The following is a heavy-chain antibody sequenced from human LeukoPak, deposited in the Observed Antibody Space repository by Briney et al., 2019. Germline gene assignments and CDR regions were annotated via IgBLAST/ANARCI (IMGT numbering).Heavy chain of an antibody. V-gene: IGHV3-64*01. J-gene: IGHJ4*02. Sequence: GGSLRLSCAASGFTFSRYTMHWARQAPGKGLEYVSGISSKGGSTYYASSVKGRFTISRDNSKNTLYLQMNSLRAEDTTVYYCARDSEPSITMIVVVPDYWGQGTLVTVSS. CDR2: ISSKGGST. CDR1: GFTFSRYT. CDR3: ARDSEPSITMIVVVPDY. D-gene: IGHD3-22*01.